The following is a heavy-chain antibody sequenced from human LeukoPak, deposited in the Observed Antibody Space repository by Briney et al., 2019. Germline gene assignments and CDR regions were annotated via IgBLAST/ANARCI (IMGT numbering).Heavy chain of an antibody. V-gene: IGHV4-31*03. Sequence: SETLSLTCTVSGGSISSGGYYWSWIRQHPGTGLEWIGYIYYSGSTYYNPSLKSRVTISVDTSKNQFSLKLSSVTAADTAVYYCARVRGFYDSSGYYPYYFDYWGQGTLVTVSS. J-gene: IGHJ4*02. CDR1: GGSISSGGYY. CDR2: IYYSGST. CDR3: ARVRGFYDSSGYYPYYFDY. D-gene: IGHD3-22*01.